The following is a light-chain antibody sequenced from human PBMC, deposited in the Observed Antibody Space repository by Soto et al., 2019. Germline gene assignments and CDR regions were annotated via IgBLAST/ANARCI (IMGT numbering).Light chain of an antibody. CDR2: DAT. V-gene: IGKV3-15*01. Sequence: EFVVTQSPATLSLSPGERATLSCRASPSVSSSLAWYQQKPGQAPRLLIYDATTRATDAPAKFRGRGSGTEFSLTISSLQSEDSATYYCQQYRSWPRTFGQGSKVEI. CDR3: QQYRSWPRT. CDR1: PSVSSS. J-gene: IGKJ1*01.